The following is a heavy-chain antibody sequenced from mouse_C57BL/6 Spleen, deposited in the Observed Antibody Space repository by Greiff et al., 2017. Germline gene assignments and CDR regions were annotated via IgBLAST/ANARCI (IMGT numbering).Heavy chain of an antibody. J-gene: IGHJ2*01. Sequence: EVKLQQSGPELVKPGASVKIPCKASGYTFTDYTMDWVKQSPGKSLEWIGDINPNNGGTIYNQKFKGKATLTVDKSSSTAYMELRSLTSEDTAVYYCARELTAGPCGSYYFDDWGQGTTLKVSS. CDR2: INPNNGGT. D-gene: IGHD1-1*01. CDR3: ARELTAGPCGSYYFDD. V-gene: IGHV1-18*01. CDR1: GYTFTDYT.